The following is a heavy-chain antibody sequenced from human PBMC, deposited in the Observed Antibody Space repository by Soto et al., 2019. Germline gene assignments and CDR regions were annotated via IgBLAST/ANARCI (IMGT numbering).Heavy chain of an antibody. CDR1: GFTISGKKY. V-gene: IGHV3-53*01. CDR2: LYDLDGS. Sequence: DVQLVESGGGLIQPGGSLRLSCAAFGFTISGKKYVAWVRQAPGKGLEWVSALYDLDGSFYAASVKGRFTTSSDSSKTTVYRQMNYLRPDDTAVYYCATWHEREHAYDVWGQGTTVTVSS. D-gene: IGHD1-1*01. J-gene: IGHJ3*01. CDR3: ATWHEREHAYDV.